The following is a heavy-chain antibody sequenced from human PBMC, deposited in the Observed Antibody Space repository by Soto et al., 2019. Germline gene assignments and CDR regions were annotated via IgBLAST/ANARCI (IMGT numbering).Heavy chain of an antibody. J-gene: IGHJ4*02. V-gene: IGHV6-1*01. CDR2: TYYRSKWYD. CDR1: GDSVSSNTVA. Sequence: SQTLSLTCAISGDSVSSNTVACNWIRQSPSRGLEWLGRTYYRSKWYDDYAESVKSRITINPDTSKNQFSLHLTSVTAADTAVYYCAAPSDDYSDYWGQGALVTVSS. CDR3: AAPSDDYSDY.